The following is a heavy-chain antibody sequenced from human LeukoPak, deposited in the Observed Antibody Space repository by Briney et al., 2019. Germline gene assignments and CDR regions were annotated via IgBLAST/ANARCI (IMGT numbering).Heavy chain of an antibody. V-gene: IGHV4-34*01. CDR2: INHSGST. D-gene: IGHD5-12*01. J-gene: IGHJ6*02. CDR3: ARALRWLQSNYYYYYGMDV. CDR1: GGPFSGYY. Sequence: PSETLSLTCAVYGGPFSGYYWSWIRQPPGKGLEWIGEINHSGSTNYNPSLKSRVTISVDTSKNQFSLKLSSVTAADTAVYYCARALRWLQSNYYYYYGMDVWGQGTTVTVSS.